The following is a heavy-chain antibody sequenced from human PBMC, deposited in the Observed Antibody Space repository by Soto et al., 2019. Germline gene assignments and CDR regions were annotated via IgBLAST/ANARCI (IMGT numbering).Heavy chain of an antibody. CDR2: ISYDGSNK. Sequence: LRLSWAASGFTFSSYGMHWVRQAPGKGLEWVAVISYDGSNKYYADSVKGRFTISRDNSKNTLYLQMNSLRAEDTAVYYCAKDYGIAAAGTVMDVWGQGTTVTVSS. V-gene: IGHV3-30*18. CDR1: GFTFSSYG. CDR3: AKDYGIAAAGTVMDV. J-gene: IGHJ6*02. D-gene: IGHD6-13*01.